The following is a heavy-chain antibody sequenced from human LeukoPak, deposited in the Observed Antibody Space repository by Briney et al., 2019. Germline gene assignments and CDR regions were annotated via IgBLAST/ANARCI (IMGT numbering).Heavy chain of an antibody. D-gene: IGHD4-17*01. CDR2: ISGYDGVT. J-gene: IGHJ3*02. Sequence: GASVKVSCKASGYIFGSYGMNWVRQAPGQGLEWVGWISGYDGVTNYAQALRGRVTMTTDTSTTTVYMHLRDLRSDDTAVYYCARDYRPDLGDREIWGQGTMVTVSS. CDR3: ARDYRPDLGDREI. V-gene: IGHV1-18*01. CDR1: GYIFGSYG.